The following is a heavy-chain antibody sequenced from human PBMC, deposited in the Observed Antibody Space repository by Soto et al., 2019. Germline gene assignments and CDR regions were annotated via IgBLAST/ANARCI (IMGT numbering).Heavy chain of an antibody. J-gene: IGHJ4*02. CDR1: GYTFTNFG. Sequence: QVQLVQSGAEVKKPGASVKVSCKASGYTFTNFGISWVRQAPGQGLEWMGWISAYNGNTTYAQKFQGRVTMTPDTSTSTADMEVRGLGFDDTAVYYCARGGTTIGYWGQGTLVTVSS. D-gene: IGHD4-17*01. V-gene: IGHV1-18*01. CDR3: ARGGTTIGY. CDR2: ISAYNGNT.